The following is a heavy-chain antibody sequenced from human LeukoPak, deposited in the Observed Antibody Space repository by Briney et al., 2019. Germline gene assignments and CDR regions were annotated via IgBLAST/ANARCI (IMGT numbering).Heavy chain of an antibody. Sequence: SETLSLTCTVSGGSISSYYWSWIREPPGKGLGWIGEISHSGSTNYNPPLKSRVTISVDTSKNQFSLTLSSVTAADTAVYYCARGETIYSSSWYYYYYGMDVWGQGTTVTVSS. CDR3: ARGETIYSSSWYYYYYGMDV. CDR1: GGSISSYY. V-gene: IGHV4-34*01. CDR2: ISHSGST. D-gene: IGHD6-13*01. J-gene: IGHJ6*02.